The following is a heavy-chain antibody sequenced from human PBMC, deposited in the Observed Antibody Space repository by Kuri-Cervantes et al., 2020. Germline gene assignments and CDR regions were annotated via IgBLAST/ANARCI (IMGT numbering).Heavy chain of an antibody. CDR2: IGTAGDT. Sequence: GESLKISCAASGFTFSSYDMHWVSQATGKGLEWVSAIGTAGDTYYPGSVKGRFTIPRENAKNSLYLQMNSLRAEDTALYYCAKGDNAVYYYYMDVWGKGTTVTVSS. D-gene: IGHD2-8*01. J-gene: IGHJ6*03. CDR1: GFTFSSYD. CDR3: AKGDNAVYYYYMDV. V-gene: IGHV3-13*01.